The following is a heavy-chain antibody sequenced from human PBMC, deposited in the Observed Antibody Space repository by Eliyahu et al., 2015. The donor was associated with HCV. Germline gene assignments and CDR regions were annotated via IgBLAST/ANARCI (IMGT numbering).Heavy chain of an antibody. V-gene: IGHV3-15*01. J-gene: IGHJ6*03. D-gene: IGHD3-10*01. CDR2: IKSKTDGGTT. Sequence: EVQLVESGGGLVXPGGSLRLSCAASGXXFSXXWXSWVRQDPGKGLEGIGRIKSKTDGGTTDYAAPVKGRFTISRDDSKSTLYLQMNSLKTEDTAVYYCTTGAPGGFDYYLDVWGQGTTVTVSS. CDR3: TTGAPGGFDYYLDV. CDR1: GXXFSXXW.